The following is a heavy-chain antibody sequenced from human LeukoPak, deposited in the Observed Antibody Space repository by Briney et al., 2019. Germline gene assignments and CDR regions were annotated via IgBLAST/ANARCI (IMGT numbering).Heavy chain of an antibody. V-gene: IGHV3-69-1*01. CDR2: ISGGDNS. CDR1: RFTFSNYA. Sequence: PGGSLRLSCAASRFTFSNYAMSWVRQAPGNGLEWVSTISGGDNSYYADSVKGRFTISRDNARNSLYLQMNSLRAEDTAVYYCATDRGWRTGGYYLYYFEYWGQGTLVTVSS. D-gene: IGHD2-8*02. CDR3: ATDRGWRTGGYYLYYFEY. J-gene: IGHJ4*02.